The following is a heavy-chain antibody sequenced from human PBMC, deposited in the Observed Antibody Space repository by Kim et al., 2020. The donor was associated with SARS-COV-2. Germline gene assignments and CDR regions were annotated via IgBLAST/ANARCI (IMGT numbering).Heavy chain of an antibody. CDR2: IKQDGSAK. V-gene: IGHV3-7*01. J-gene: IGHJ6*02. CDR3: AGGDGMDV. D-gene: IGHD1-26*01. Sequence: GGSLRLSCAASGFTFSSYWMTWVRQAPGKGLEWVANIKQDGSAKNYVDSVKGRFTISRDNSKNSLYLQMSSLRAEDTAVYYCAGGDGMDVWGQGTTVTVSS. CDR1: GFTFSSYW.